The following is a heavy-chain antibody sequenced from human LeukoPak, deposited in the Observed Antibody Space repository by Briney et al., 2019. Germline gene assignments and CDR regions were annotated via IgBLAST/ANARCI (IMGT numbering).Heavy chain of an antibody. J-gene: IGHJ3*02. CDR1: GGSISSSSYY. V-gene: IGHV4-39*01. CDR3: ARLQWELFRGEAFDI. CDR2: IYYSGST. Sequence: SETLSLTCTVSGGSISSSSYYWGWIRQPPGKGLEWIGSIYYSGSTCYNPSLKSRVTISVDTSKNQFSLKLSSVTAADTAVYYCARLQWELFRGEAFDIWGQGTMVTVSS. D-gene: IGHD1-26*01.